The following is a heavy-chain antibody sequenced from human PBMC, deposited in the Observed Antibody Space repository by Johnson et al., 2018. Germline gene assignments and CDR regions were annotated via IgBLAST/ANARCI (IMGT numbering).Heavy chain of an antibody. V-gene: IGHV1-69*01. CDR1: GGTFSSYA. J-gene: IGHJ6*02. CDR2: IIPIFGTA. CDR3: ARRGFDDYGWGTPPPFHYYYGMDV. Sequence: QVQLVQSGAEVKKPGSSVKVSCKASGGTFSSYAISWVRQAPGQGLEWMGGIIPIFGTANYAQKFQGRVTITADESTSTAYMELSSRRSEDTAGDYCARRGFDDYGWGTPPPFHYYYGMDVWGQGTTVTVSS. D-gene: IGHD3-16*01.